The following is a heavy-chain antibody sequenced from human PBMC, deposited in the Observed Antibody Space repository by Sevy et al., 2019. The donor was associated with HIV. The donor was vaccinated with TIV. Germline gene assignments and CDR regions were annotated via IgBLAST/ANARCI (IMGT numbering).Heavy chain of an antibody. CDR3: ARDRTIFGGSDGMDV. D-gene: IGHD3-3*01. CDR1: GYTFTVYY. J-gene: IGHJ6*02. CDR2: INPNSGGT. V-gene: IGHV1-2*02. Sequence: ASVKVSCEASGYTFTVYYIHWVRQAPGQGLEWMGWINPNSGGTNYAQKFQGRVTMTGDTSISTAYLELSRLTSDDTAVYYWARDRTIFGGSDGMDVWGQGTTVTVSS.